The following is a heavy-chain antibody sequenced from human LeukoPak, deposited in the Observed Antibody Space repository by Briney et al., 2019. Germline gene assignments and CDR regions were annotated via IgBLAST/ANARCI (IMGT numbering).Heavy chain of an antibody. J-gene: IGHJ4*02. V-gene: IGHV4-34*01. Sequence: PSETLSLTCADYGGSFSGYYWSWIHQPPGKGLEWIGEINHSGSTNYNPSLKSRVTISVDTSKNQFSLKLSSVTAADTAVYYCARGTSFGELNSDYWGQGTLVTVSS. CDR3: ARGTSFGELNSDY. CDR2: INHSGST. CDR1: GGSFSGYY. D-gene: IGHD3-10*01.